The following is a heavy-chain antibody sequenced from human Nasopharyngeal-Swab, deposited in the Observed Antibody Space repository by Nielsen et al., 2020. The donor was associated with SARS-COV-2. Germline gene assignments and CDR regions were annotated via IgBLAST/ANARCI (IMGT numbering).Heavy chain of an antibody. CDR3: ARLPVLRSSTDAFDI. D-gene: IGHD3-3*01. Sequence: GSLRLSCTVSGGSISSYYWSWIRQPPGKGLEWIGYIYYSGSTYYNPSLKSRVTISVDTSKNQFSLKLSSVTAADTAVYYCARLPVLRSSTDAFDIWGQGTMVTVSS. CDR1: GGSISSYY. V-gene: IGHV4-59*08. J-gene: IGHJ3*02. CDR2: IYYSGST.